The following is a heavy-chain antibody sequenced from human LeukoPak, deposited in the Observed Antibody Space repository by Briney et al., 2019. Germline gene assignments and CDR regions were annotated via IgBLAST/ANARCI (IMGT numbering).Heavy chain of an antibody. D-gene: IGHD2-2*01. J-gene: IGHJ4*02. CDR3: ARHRGRYCSSTSCRLGGIVDY. Sequence: GESLKISCKGSGYSFTSYWIGWVRQMPGKGLEWMGIIYPGDSDTRYSPSFQGQVTISADKSIRTAYLQWSSLKASDTAMYYCARHRGRYCSSTSCRLGGIVDYWGQGTLVTVSS. CDR2: IYPGDSDT. V-gene: IGHV5-51*01. CDR1: GYSFTSYW.